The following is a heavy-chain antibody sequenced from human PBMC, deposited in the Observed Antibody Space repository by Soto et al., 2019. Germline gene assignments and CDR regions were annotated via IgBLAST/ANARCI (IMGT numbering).Heavy chain of an antibody. D-gene: IGHD3-10*01. Sequence: VSYGNIIDLGYRRSINRQHPGKGLEWIGYIYYSGSTYYNPSLKSRVTISVDTSKNQFSLKLSSVTAADTAVYYCASRKSSPYFDYWGQGTLVTVSS. V-gene: IGHV4-31*02. CDR1: YGNIIDLGYR. CDR2: IYYSGST. CDR3: ASRKSSPYFDY. J-gene: IGHJ4*02.